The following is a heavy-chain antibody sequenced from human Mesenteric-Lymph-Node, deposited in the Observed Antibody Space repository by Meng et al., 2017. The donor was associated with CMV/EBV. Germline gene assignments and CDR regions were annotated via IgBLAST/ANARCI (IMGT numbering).Heavy chain of an antibody. CDR3: ARGEKVFWSGYYSY. CDR1: GGSISSYY. V-gene: IGHV4-4*07. Sequence: SETLSLTCTVSGGSISSYYWSWIRQPAGKGLEWIGRIYTSGSTNYNPSLKSRVTMSVDTSKNQFSLKLSSVTAADTAVYYCARGEKVFWSGYYSYWGQGTLVTVSS. D-gene: IGHD3-3*01. J-gene: IGHJ4*02. CDR2: IYTSGST.